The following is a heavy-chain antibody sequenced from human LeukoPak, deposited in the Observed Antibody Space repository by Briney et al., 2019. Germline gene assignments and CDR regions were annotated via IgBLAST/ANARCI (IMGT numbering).Heavy chain of an antibody. V-gene: IGHV4-59*01. CDR3: ARLTTLDTAMVEDY. CDR1: GGSISSYY. J-gene: IGHJ4*02. D-gene: IGHD5-18*01. Sequence: PSETLSLTCTVSGGSISSYYWSWIRQPPGKGLEWIGYIYYSGSTNYNPSLKSRVTISVDTSKNQFSLKLSSVTAADTAVYYCARLTTLDTAMVEDYWGQGTLVTVSS. CDR2: IYYSGST.